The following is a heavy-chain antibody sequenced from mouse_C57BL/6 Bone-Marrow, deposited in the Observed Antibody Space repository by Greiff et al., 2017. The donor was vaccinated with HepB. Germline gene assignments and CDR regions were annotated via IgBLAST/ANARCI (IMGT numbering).Heavy chain of an antibody. D-gene: IGHD4-1*01. CDR2: IYPGDGDT. CDR1: GYAFSSSW. Sequence: QVQLQQSGPELVKPGASVKISCKASGYAFSSSWMNWVKQRPGKGLEWIGRIYPGDGDTNYNGKFKGKATLTADKSSSTAYMQLSSLTSEDSEVYFCARPKLGDYFDYWGQGTTLTVSS. CDR3: ARPKLGDYFDY. V-gene: IGHV1-82*01. J-gene: IGHJ2*01.